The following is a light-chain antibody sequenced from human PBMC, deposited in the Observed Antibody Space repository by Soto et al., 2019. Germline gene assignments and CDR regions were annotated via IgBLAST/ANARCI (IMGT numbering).Light chain of an antibody. J-gene: IGKJ1*01. CDR2: NAS. Sequence: DIQMTQSPSTLSASVGDRVTITCRASQSISSWLAWYQQKPGKAPKLLIYNASNIESGIPSRFSGSGSGTEFTLTISSLQPDDFATYYCQQFNNYPWTFGQGTRVEIK. V-gene: IGKV1-5*03. CDR1: QSISSW. CDR3: QQFNNYPWT.